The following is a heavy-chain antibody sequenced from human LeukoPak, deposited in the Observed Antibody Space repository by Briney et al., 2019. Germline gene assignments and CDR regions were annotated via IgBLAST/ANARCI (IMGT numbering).Heavy chain of an antibody. J-gene: IGHJ4*02. D-gene: IGHD4-23*01. CDR2: IYSGGTT. CDR1: GFTFSSYA. Sequence: GGSLRLSCAASGFTFSSYAMGWVRQAPGKGLEWVSLIYSGGTTYYADSVKGRFTISRDNSKNTLYLQMNSLRAEDTAVYYCARRAGGYSHPYDYWGQGILVTVSS. V-gene: IGHV3-53*01. CDR3: ARRAGGYSHPYDY.